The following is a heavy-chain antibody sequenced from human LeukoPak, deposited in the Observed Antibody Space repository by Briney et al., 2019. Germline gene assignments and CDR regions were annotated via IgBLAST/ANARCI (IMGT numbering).Heavy chain of an antibody. CDR2: INPNSGGT. J-gene: IGHJ4*02. Sequence: ASVKLSCKASGYTFTGYYMHWGRQGPGQGLEWMGWINPNSGGTNYAQKFQGRVTMTRDTSISTAYMELSRLRSDDTAVYYCARGPTGTHGTGFDYWGQGTLVTVSS. CDR3: ARGPTGTHGTGFDY. V-gene: IGHV1-2*02. CDR1: GYTFTGYY. D-gene: IGHD1-1*01.